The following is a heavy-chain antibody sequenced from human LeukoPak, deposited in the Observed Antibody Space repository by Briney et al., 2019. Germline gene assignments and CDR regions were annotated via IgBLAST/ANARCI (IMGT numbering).Heavy chain of an antibody. CDR2: ISGSGGST. CDR1: GFTFSSYA. J-gene: IGHJ3*02. CDR3: ARDRVVAYYYDSSGSVDAFDI. V-gene: IGHV3-23*01. D-gene: IGHD3-22*01. Sequence: GGSLRLSCAASGFTFSSYAMSWVRQAPGKGLEWVSAISGSGGSTYYADSVKGRFTISRDNAKNSLYLQMNSLRAEDTAVYYCARDRVVAYYYDSSGSVDAFDIWGQGTMVTVSS.